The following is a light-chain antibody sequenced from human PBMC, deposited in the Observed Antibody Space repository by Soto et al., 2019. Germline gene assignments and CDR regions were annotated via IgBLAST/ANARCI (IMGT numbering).Light chain of an antibody. CDR2: EVI. V-gene: IGLV2-8*01. J-gene: IGLJ2*01. CDR1: SCDVGGYNF. Sequence: QSALTQPPSASGSPGQSVTISCTGTSCDVGGYNFVSWYQQHPGKAPKLIIYEVIKRPSGVPDRFSGSKSGNTASLTVSGLQAEDEADYYCTSYAGTNNYVVFGGGTKLTVL. CDR3: TSYAGTNNYVV.